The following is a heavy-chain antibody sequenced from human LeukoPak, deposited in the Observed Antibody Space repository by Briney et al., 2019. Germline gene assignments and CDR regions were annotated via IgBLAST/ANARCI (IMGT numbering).Heavy chain of an antibody. CDR3: ARCRVATIYFDY. V-gene: IGHV4-61*01. J-gene: IGHJ4*02. Sequence: SGTLSLTCTVSGGSVSSGSYYWSWIRQPPGKGLEWIGYIYYSGSTNYNPSLKSRVTISVDTSKNQFSLKLSSVTAADTAVYYCARCRVATIYFDYWGQGTLVTVSS. D-gene: IGHD5-12*01. CDR2: IYYSGST. CDR1: GGSVSSGSYY.